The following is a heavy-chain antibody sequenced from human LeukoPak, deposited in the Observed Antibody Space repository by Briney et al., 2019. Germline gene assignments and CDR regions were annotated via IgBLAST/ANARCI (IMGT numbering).Heavy chain of an antibody. Sequence: GGSLRLSCAASGFTFDDYGMSWVRQAPGKGLEWVSGINWNGGSTGYADSVKGRFTISRDNAKNSLYLQMNSLRAEDTALYYCARDSMPDCSSTSCYDAYYYYMDVWGKGITVTVSS. J-gene: IGHJ6*03. CDR3: ARDSMPDCSSTSCYDAYYYYMDV. D-gene: IGHD2-2*01. CDR1: GFTFDDYG. CDR2: INWNGGST. V-gene: IGHV3-20*04.